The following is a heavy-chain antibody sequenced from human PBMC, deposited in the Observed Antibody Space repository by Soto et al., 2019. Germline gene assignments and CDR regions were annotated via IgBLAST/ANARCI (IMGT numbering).Heavy chain of an antibody. CDR3: ARPHCSGGSCYRAWGAFDI. D-gene: IGHD2-15*01. Sequence: ASVKVSCKASGGTFSSYAISWVRQAPGQGLEWMGGIIPIFGTANYAQKFQGRVTITADESTSTAYMELSSLRSEDTAVYYCARPHCSGGSCYRAWGAFDIWGQGTMETVSS. J-gene: IGHJ3*02. V-gene: IGHV1-69*13. CDR2: IIPIFGTA. CDR1: GGTFSSYA.